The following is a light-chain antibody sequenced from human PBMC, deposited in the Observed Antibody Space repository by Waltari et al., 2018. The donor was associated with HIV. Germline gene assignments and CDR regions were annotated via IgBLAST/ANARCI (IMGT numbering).Light chain of an antibody. CDR2: GAS. Sequence: DILMTQPPATLSVSPGERATLSCRASQSISSNVAWYQQRRGQAPRLLIYGASTRASGIPARFSGSGSGPEFSLTISSLQSEDFAIYYCQQYSNWPRTFGQGTKVEI. CDR3: QQYSNWPRT. J-gene: IGKJ1*01. CDR1: QSISSN. V-gene: IGKV3-15*01.